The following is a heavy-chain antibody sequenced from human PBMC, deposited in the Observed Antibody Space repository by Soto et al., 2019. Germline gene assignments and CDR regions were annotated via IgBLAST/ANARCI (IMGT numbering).Heavy chain of an antibody. Sequence: GESLKISCTGSGYSFTSYWIGWVRQMPGKGLEWMGIIYPGDSDTSYSPSFQGQVTISADKSISTADLQWSSLKASDTAMYYCARRDYSLAFDYWGQGTLVTVSS. CDR1: GYSFTSYW. V-gene: IGHV5-51*01. D-gene: IGHD4-4*01. J-gene: IGHJ4*02. CDR2: IYPGDSDT. CDR3: ARRDYSLAFDY.